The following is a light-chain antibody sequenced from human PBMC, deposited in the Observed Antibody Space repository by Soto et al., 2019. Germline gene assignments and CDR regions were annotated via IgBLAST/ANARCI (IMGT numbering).Light chain of an antibody. Sequence: EIVLTQSPATLSSFPGDRVTLSCRASQAVNTRLAWYQHKPGQAPRLLIYLASNRAAGVPARFSGSGSGTDFTLTISDVEPEDFAVYYCQQTHSVPYTFGQGTRLEI. CDR1: QAVNTR. J-gene: IGKJ2*01. CDR3: QQTHSVPYT. V-gene: IGKV3D-11*01. CDR2: LAS.